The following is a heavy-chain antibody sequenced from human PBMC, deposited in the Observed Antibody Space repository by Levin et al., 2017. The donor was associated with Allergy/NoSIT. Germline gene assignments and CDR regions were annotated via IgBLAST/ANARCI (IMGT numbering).Heavy chain of an antibody. CDR1: GYTFTSYG. J-gene: IGHJ6*02. CDR3: ARDLGIFPYSYGMDV. V-gene: IGHV1-18*01. CDR2: ISAYNGDT. Sequence: ASVKVSCKASGYTFTSYGISWVRQAPGQGLEWMGWISAYNGDTDYAQKLQGRVTMTTDTSTSTAYMELRSLRSDDTAVYYCARDLGIFPYSYGMDVWGQGTTVTVSS. D-gene: IGHD3-16*01.